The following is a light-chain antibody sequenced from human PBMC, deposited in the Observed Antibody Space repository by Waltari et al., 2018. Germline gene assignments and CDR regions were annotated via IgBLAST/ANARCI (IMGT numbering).Light chain of an antibody. Sequence: DIQMTQSPSSLSASVGDRVTITCRSSDTITKYLNWYQQRPTEAPNLLIHGATTLQGGVPSRFSGSESGTDFTLTISSLQPGDSGTYYCQQSYNTPWTFGQGTKIEVK. CDR3: QQSYNTPWT. J-gene: IGKJ1*01. CDR1: DTITKY. CDR2: GAT. V-gene: IGKV1-39*01.